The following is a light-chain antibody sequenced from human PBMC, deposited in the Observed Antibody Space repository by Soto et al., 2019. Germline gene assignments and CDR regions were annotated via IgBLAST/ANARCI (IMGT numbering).Light chain of an antibody. J-gene: IGLJ3*02. CDR3: TSFTSSSTWV. V-gene: IGLV2-14*03. Sequence: QSALTQPASVSASPGQSLTISRTGTSSDVGGYDYVSWFQQHPATAPKLNIYEVSTRPSGVSNRFSGSKSVYTASLTISELQAEDEADYYCTSFTSSSTWVFGGGTKLTVL. CDR2: EVS. CDR1: SSDVGGYDY.